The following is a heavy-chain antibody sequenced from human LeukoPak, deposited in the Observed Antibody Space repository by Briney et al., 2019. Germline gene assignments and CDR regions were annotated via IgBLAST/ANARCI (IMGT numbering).Heavy chain of an antibody. CDR1: GFTFSSFG. Sequence: PGGSLRLSCAASGFTFSSFGMPWVRQAPGKGLEWVAFIRYDGSNKYYADSVKGRFTISRDNSKNTLYLQMNSLRAEDTAVYYCARNPPKVVIPKNYYFDYWGQGTLVTVSS. J-gene: IGHJ4*02. V-gene: IGHV3-30*02. D-gene: IGHD3-16*02. CDR3: ARNPPKVVIPKNYYFDY. CDR2: IRYDGSNK.